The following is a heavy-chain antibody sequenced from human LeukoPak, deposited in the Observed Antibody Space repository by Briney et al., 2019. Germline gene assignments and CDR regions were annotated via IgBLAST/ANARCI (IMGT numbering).Heavy chain of an antibody. V-gene: IGHV3-23*01. J-gene: IGHJ4*02. CDR1: GFTFSSYW. D-gene: IGHD6-13*01. Sequence: GGSLRLSCAASGFTFSSYWMHWVRQAPGKGLEWVSAISGSGGSTYYADSVKGRFTISRDNSKNTLYLQMNSLRAEDTAVYYCAKSVYGIAAAWDYWGQGTLVTVSS. CDR3: AKSVYGIAAAWDY. CDR2: ISGSGGST.